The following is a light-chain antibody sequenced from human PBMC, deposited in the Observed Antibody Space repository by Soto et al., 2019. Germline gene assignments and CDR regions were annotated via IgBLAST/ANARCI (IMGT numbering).Light chain of an antibody. J-gene: IGKJ1*01. CDR2: DAS. CDR3: QQRSNWPWT. CDR1: QSVSRY. V-gene: IGKV3-11*01. Sequence: EIVLTQSPATLSLSPGERATLSCRASQSVSRYLAWYNQKPGQAPRLLIYDASNRATGITARFSGSGSGTDFTLTISSLQPEDFAVFYCQQRSNWPWTFGQGTKVEIK.